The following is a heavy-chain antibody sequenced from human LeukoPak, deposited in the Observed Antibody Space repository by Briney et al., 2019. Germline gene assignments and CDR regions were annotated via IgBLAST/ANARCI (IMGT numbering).Heavy chain of an antibody. CDR1: GFTFSSYS. J-gene: IGHJ5*02. V-gene: IGHV3-48*01. CDR2: ISSSSSTI. CDR3: ARDNLDWFDP. D-gene: IGHD1-20*01. Sequence: GGSLRLSCAASGFTFSSYSMNWVRQAPGKGLEWVSYISSSSSTIYYADSVKGRFTISRGNAKNSLYLQMNSLRAEDTAVYYCARDNLDWFDPWGQGTLVTVSS.